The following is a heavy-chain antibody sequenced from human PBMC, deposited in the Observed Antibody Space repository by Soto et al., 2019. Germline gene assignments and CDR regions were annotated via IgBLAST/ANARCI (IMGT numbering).Heavy chain of an antibody. CDR3: SRGVSVHWGNCFGP. Sequence: QVQLQESGPGLVKPSETLSLTCTVSGGSVSSGSYYWSWIRQPPGKGLEWIGYIYYSGSTNYNPCIESRVTISVDTSKNQWSLNLSSVTAADTGVYYCSRGVSVHWGNCFGPWGQGTLVTVSS. J-gene: IGHJ5*02. CDR1: GGSVSSGSYY. CDR2: IYYSGST. V-gene: IGHV4-61*01. D-gene: IGHD7-27*01.